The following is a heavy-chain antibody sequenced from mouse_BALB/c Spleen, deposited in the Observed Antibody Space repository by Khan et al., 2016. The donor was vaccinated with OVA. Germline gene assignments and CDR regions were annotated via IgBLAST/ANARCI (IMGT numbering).Heavy chain of an antibody. Sequence: EVELVESGGDLVKPGGSLKLSCAASGFTFSNYAMSWVRQTPEKRLEWVASISSGGTTYYPDSVKGRFTISRDNARTILYLQMNSLRSEDTALFYCARDYWFTYGGQGILVTVSA. J-gene: IGHJ3*01. CDR1: GFTFSNYA. V-gene: IGHV5-6-5*01. CDR3: ARDYWFTY. D-gene: IGHD1-1*02. CDR2: ISSGGTT.